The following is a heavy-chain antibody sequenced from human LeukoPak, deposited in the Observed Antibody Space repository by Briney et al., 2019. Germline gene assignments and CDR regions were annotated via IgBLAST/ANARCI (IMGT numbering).Heavy chain of an antibody. V-gene: IGHV4-38-2*01. J-gene: IGHJ4*02. CDR3: ARPAATGYYFDY. CDR1: GYSISSGYY. CDR2: IDHSGST. D-gene: IGHD2-15*01. Sequence: PSETLSLTCAVSGYSISSGYYWGWIRQPPGKGLEWIGSIDHSGSTYYNPSLKSRVTISVDTSKNQFSLKLRSVTAADTAVYYCARPAATGYYFDYWGQGTLVTVSS.